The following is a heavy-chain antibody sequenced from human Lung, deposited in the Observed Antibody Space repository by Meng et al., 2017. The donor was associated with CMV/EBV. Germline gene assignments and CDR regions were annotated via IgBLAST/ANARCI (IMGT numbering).Heavy chain of an antibody. CDR3: ARGKQDAWELLAY. V-gene: IGHV4-4*02. Sequence: VQLQEPGPVLVKPSGPRSPTFGVSCSSISSNIRWTWVRQPPGKGLEWIGDIDDSGSTNYNPSLNSRISISLDKSKNHFSLKVNSVTAADTAVYYCARGKQDAWELLAYWGQGALVTVSS. CDR1: CSSISSNIR. D-gene: IGHD1-26*01. CDR2: IDDSGST. J-gene: IGHJ4*02.